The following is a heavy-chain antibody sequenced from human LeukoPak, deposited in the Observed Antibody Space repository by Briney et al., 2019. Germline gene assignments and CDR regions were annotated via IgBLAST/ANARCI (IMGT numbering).Heavy chain of an antibody. V-gene: IGHV4-34*01. CDR2: INHSGST. J-gene: IGHJ4*02. D-gene: IGHD6-19*01. Sequence: SETLSLTCAVYGGSLSGYYWSWIRQPPGKGLEWIGEINHSGSTNYNPSLKSRVTISVDTSKNQFSLKLSSVTAADTAVYYCARGLGIAVAGTPIDYWGQGTLVTVSS. CDR1: GGSLSGYY. CDR3: ARGLGIAVAGTPIDY.